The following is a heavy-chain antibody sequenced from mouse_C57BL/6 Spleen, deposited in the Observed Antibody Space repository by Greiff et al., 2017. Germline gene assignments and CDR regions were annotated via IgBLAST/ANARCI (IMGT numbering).Heavy chain of an antibody. Sequence: VQLQQSGAELARPGASVKLSCKASGYTFTSYGISWVKQRTGQGLEWIGEIYPRSGNNYYNEKFKGKATLTADKSSSTAYMELRSLTSEDSAVYFCAYYSNGAWFAYWGQGTLVTVSA. V-gene: IGHV1-81*01. J-gene: IGHJ3*01. CDR1: GYTFTSYG. CDR2: IYPRSGNN. D-gene: IGHD2-5*01. CDR3: AYYSNGAWFAY.